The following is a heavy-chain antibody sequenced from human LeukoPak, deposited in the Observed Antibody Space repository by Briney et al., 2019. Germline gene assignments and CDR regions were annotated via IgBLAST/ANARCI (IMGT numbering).Heavy chain of an antibody. Sequence: ASVKVSCKASGYTFTGFGITWVRQAPGQGLEWMGWISGYNSYTNYAQKFQGRVTMTTDTSTSTAYMELRSLRSDDTAVYYCARVLVFGVVITDRGDAFDIWGQGTMVTVSS. J-gene: IGHJ3*02. CDR1: GYTFTGFG. V-gene: IGHV1-18*01. D-gene: IGHD3-3*01. CDR3: ARVLVFGVVITDRGDAFDI. CDR2: ISGYNSYT.